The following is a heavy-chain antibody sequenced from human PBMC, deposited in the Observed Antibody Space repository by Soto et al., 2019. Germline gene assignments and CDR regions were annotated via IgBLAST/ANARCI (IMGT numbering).Heavy chain of an antibody. CDR1: RFTFSTYA. J-gene: IGHJ4*02. CDR2: ISGSGGST. Sequence: GGSLRLSCTTSRFTFSTYAMSWVRQAPWKGLEWVSAISGSGGSTYYADSVKGRFTISRDNSKNTLFLQMDSLRAEDTAVYYCSKDDRGRSGFFDCWGQGTLVTVSS. CDR3: SKDDRGRSGFFDC. D-gene: IGHD3-3*01. V-gene: IGHV3-23*01.